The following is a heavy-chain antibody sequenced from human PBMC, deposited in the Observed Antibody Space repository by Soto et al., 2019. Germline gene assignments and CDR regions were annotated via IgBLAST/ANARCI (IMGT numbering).Heavy chain of an antibody. V-gene: IGHV3-72*01. D-gene: IGHD1-1*01. CDR1: GFTFSDYY. CDR2: IRDKGNGHTT. Sequence: EVQLVESGGGLVQPGGSLRLSCAASGFTFSDYYMDWVRQAPGKGLEWVGRIRDKGNGHTTEYAASVKGRFTISRDDSKNSLYLEMNSLKSEDTAVYYCARASRGGSQPDVFDIWGQGTMVTVSS. CDR3: ARASRGGSQPDVFDI. J-gene: IGHJ3*02.